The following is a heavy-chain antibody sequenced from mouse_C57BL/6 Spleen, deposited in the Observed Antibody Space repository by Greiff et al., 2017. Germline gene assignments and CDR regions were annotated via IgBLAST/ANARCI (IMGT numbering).Heavy chain of an antibody. J-gene: IGHJ2*01. Sequence: QVHVKQSGPELVKPGASVKISCKASGYAFSSSWMNWVKQRPGKGLEWIGRIYPGDGDTNYNGKFKGKATLTADNSSSTAYMQLSSLTSEDSAVYFCARSGFITTVGYFDYWGQGTTLTVSS. V-gene: IGHV1-82*01. CDR2: IYPGDGDT. CDR1: GYAFSSSW. D-gene: IGHD1-1*01. CDR3: ARSGFITTVGYFDY.